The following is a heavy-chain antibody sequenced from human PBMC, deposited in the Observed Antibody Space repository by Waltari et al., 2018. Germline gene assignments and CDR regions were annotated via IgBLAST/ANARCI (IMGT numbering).Heavy chain of an antibody. V-gene: IGHV1-3*01. J-gene: IGHJ6*02. Sequence: QVQLVQSGAEVKTPGASVTISCKASGYTFAKSAVHWVRQAPGQRHEWMGWINAGNGDTKYSQKCQGRVTISTDTSASIGYLSLGRLRSEDTAVYFCARGTASTALGYSYYGLDVWGQGTTVIVSS. CDR2: INAGNGDT. D-gene: IGHD2-21*02. CDR3: ARGTASTALGYSYYGLDV. CDR1: GYTFAKSA.